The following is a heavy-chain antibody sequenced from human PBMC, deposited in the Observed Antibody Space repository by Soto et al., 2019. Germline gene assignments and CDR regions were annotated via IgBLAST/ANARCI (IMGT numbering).Heavy chain of an antibody. CDR3: ARGTPAPLRVRSSRGHWFDS. CDR1: GGSISSYY. CDR2: MYYGGRT. V-gene: IGHV4-59*08. D-gene: IGHD2-15*01. J-gene: IGHJ5*01. Sequence: SETLSLTCTVSGGSISSYYWSWIRQPPGKGLEWIGYMYYGGRTNYNPSLKSRVTISVDTSKMQVSLKLSSVTAADTAVYFCARGTPAPLRVRSSRGHWFDSWGQGTLVNVS.